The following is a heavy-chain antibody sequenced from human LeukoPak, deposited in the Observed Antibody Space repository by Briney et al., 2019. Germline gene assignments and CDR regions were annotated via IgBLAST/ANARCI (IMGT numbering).Heavy chain of an antibody. CDR1: GFTFSSYA. CDR3: AKGLGWGSRDGGYYFDY. Sequence: GGSLRLSCAASGFTFSSYAMSWVRQAPGKGLEWVSAISGSGGSTYYADSVKGRFTISRDNSKNTLYLQMNSLRAEDTAVYYCAKGLGWGSRDGGYYFDYWGQGTLVTVSS. D-gene: IGHD7-27*01. CDR2: ISGSGGST. V-gene: IGHV3-23*01. J-gene: IGHJ4*02.